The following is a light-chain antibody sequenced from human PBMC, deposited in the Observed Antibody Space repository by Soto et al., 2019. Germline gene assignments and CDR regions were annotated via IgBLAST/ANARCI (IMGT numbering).Light chain of an antibody. CDR1: QSVISNY. J-gene: IGKJ1*01. CDR3: QQYGDLQWT. CDR2: GAS. Sequence: ALTQSPGTLSSSPWERATLSCRASQSVISNYLAWYQQKPGQAPRLLIYGASSRANGIPDRFSGSGSGTGFALTVDRLESEDFAVYFCQQYGDLQWTLGQGTKVDIK. V-gene: IGKV3-20*01.